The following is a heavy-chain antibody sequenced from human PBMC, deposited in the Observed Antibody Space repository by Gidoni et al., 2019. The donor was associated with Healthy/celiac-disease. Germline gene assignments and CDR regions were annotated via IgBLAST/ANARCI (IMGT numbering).Heavy chain of an antibody. Sequence: EVQLLESGGGLVQPGGSLRLSVAASGFTCSSLAMSWVRQAPGKGLGWFSAISGSGGITYYADSLKGRFNISRDTSKNTLYLQMNSLRAEDTAVYYCAKGGDDILTGYRNEYYFDYWGQGTLVTVSS. D-gene: IGHD3-9*01. CDR2: ISGSGGIT. V-gene: IGHV3-23*01. CDR1: GFTCSSLA. J-gene: IGHJ4*02. CDR3: AKGGDDILTGYRNEYYFDY.